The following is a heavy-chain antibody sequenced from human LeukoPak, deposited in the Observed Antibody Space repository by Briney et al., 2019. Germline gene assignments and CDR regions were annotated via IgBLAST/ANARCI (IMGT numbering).Heavy chain of an antibody. J-gene: IGHJ4*02. V-gene: IGHV4-4*07. CDR3: AREYGDFDY. Sequence: SETLSLTCTVSGGSINTYYWSWIRQPAGKGLEWIGRINASGRTNYNPSLKGRVTMSVDTSKNQFSLKVNSVTAADTAVYYCAREYGDFDYWGQGTLVTVSS. D-gene: IGHD4-17*01. CDR2: INASGRT. CDR1: GGSINTYY.